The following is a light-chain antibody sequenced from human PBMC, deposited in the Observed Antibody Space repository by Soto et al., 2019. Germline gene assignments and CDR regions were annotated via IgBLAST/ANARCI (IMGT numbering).Light chain of an antibody. CDR3: QVWDSSSDPVV. V-gene: IGLV3-21*04. CDR1: NIGSKS. Sequence: SYELTQPPSVSVAPGKTARITCGGNNIGSKSVHWYQQKPGQAPVLVIYYDSDRPSGIPERFSGSNAGNTATLTISSVEAGDEADYYCQVWDSSSDPVVFGGGTKVTVL. CDR2: YDS. J-gene: IGLJ2*01.